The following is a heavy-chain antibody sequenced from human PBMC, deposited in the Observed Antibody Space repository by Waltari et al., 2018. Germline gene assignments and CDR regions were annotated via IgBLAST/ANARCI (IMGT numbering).Heavy chain of an antibody. Sequence: QLQLQESGPGLVRPSGTLSLTCTVSGDSMNSNSWWRWVRQPPEKGLEWIGQIHRSGRSNYNPSLESRVTISLDTSNRQFSLKLTSRTAADTAVYYCARDRGIGLYFDSWGQGTLVTVSP. D-gene: IGHD1-26*01. CDR1: GDSMNSNSW. V-gene: IGHV4-4*02. J-gene: IGHJ4*02. CDR2: IHRSGRS. CDR3: ARDRGIGLYFDS.